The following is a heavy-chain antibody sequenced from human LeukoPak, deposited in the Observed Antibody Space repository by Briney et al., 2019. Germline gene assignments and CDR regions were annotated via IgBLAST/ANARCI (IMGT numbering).Heavy chain of an antibody. CDR2: IYYSGST. Sequence: SETLSLTCTVSGGSISSYYWSWIRQPPGKGLEWIGYIYYSGSTNYNPSLKSRVTISVDTSKNQFSLKLSSVTAADTAVYYCAGGRRDSGTYGSFVYYYYYYMDVWGKGTTVTVSS. CDR3: AGGRRDSGTYGSFVYYYYYYMDV. CDR1: GGSISSYY. J-gene: IGHJ6*03. V-gene: IGHV4-59*01. D-gene: IGHD3-10*01.